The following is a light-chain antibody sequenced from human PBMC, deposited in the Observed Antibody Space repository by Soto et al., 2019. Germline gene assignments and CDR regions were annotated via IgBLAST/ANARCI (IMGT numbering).Light chain of an antibody. CDR2: DVA. J-gene: IGLJ3*02. CDR3: CSYAGSYRWV. V-gene: IGLV2-11*01. Sequence: QSLLTQPRSVSGAPGQSVTISCTGTSSDVGNYNYVAWYRQHPGNAPKLIIYDVAQRPSGVPDRFSGSKSGNTASLTISGLQAEDEADYYCCSYAGSYRWVFGGGTKLTV. CDR1: SSDVGNYNY.